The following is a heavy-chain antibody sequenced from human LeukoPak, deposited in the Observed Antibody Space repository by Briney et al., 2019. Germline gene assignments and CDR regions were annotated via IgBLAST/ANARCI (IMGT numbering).Heavy chain of an antibody. Sequence: SQTLSLTCTVSGGSISSGDYYWSSIRQPPGKSLEWIGYIYYSGSTYYNPSLKSRVTISVDTSKNQFSLKLSSVTAADTAVYYCARDRVGYCSSTSCSNYYYYYMDVWGKGTTVTVSS. J-gene: IGHJ6*03. D-gene: IGHD2-2*01. CDR1: GGSISSGDYY. CDR2: IYYSGST. V-gene: IGHV4-30-4*08. CDR3: ARDRVGYCSSTSCSNYYYYYMDV.